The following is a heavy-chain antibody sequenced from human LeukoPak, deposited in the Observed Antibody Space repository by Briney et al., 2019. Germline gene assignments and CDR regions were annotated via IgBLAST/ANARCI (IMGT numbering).Heavy chain of an antibody. CDR3: ARVYGGGDYELDY. V-gene: IGHV1-18*01. CDR1: GYTFTSYG. J-gene: IGHJ4*02. Sequence: ASVKVSCKASGYTFTSYGISWVRQAPGQGLEWVGWISAYNGNTNYAQKLQGRVTMTTETFPSTAYMELRSLRSDDTAVYYCARVYGGGDYELDYWGQGTLVTVSS. D-gene: IGHD4-17*01. CDR2: ISAYNGNT.